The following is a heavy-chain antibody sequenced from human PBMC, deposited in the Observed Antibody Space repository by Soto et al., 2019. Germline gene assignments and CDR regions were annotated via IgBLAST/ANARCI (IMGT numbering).Heavy chain of an antibody. V-gene: IGHV5-51*01. CDR1: GYSFTSYW. CDR2: IYPGDSDT. CDR3: ARLSGYCISTSCYSLDY. J-gene: IGHJ4*02. D-gene: IGHD2-2*02. Sequence: LGESLKISCKGSGYSFTSYWIGWVRQMPGKGLEWMGIIYPGDSDTRYSPSFQGQVTISADKSISTAYLQWSSLKASDTAMYYCARLSGYCISTSCYSLDYWGQGTPVTVSS.